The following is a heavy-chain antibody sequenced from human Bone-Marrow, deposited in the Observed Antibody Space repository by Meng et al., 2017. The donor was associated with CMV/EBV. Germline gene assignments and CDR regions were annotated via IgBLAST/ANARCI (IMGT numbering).Heavy chain of an antibody. CDR3: ARPYFDSSVQD. Sequence: GGSLRLSCETSGFNFRNYWMSWVRQAPGKGLEWLANIKQDGSEAKYVDSMRGRLTISRDNAKNSLYLQMNSLRPEDTAVYYCARPYFDSSVQDWGQGTLVTVPS. D-gene: IGHD3-22*01. V-gene: IGHV3-7*01. CDR1: GFNFRNYW. J-gene: IGHJ1*01. CDR2: IKQDGSEA.